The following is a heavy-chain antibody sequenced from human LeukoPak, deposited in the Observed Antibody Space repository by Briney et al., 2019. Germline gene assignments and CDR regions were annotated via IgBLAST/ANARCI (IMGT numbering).Heavy chain of an antibody. Sequence: SETLSLTCTVSGISTTNGIYYWAWIRQPPGKGLEWIGSVHNVGSTYYNLSLRSRVTMSIDTSKNQFSLRLNSVTAADTAVYYCARHAEYNSGWHFYLDHWGQGILVTVSS. CDR1: GISTTNGIYY. V-gene: IGHV4-39*01. CDR2: VHNVGST. J-gene: IGHJ4*02. CDR3: ARHAEYNSGWHFYLDH. D-gene: IGHD6-19*01.